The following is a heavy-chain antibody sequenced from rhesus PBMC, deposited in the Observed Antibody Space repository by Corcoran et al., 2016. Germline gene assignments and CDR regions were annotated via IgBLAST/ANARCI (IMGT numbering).Heavy chain of an antibody. CDR1: CRSIRSIY. J-gene: IGHJ4*01. CDR2: IYGSSSSP. V-gene: IGHV4-169*02. Sequence: QLQLQESGPGLVTPSETLSVTCAVSCRSIRSIYWSWIRQAPGKGLECIGVIYGSSSSPNYNPSLKSRVTLSIDTSKNQLSLKLGSVTAADTAVYYCASGIGGKYDYWGQGVLVTVSS. CDR3: ASGIGGKYDY. D-gene: IGHD1-1-1*01.